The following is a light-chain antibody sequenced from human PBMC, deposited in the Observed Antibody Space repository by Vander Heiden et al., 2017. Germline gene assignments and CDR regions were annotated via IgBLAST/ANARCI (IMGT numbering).Light chain of an antibody. CDR2: GDI. V-gene: IGLV1-40*01. CDR3: QSYDDSLSGSVV. J-gene: IGLJ2*01. Sequence: QSVLTQPPSVSGPPGQRVPISWTGSSSNTGAGYGIHWYQQLPGTAPKLLIYGDINRPSGVPDRFSGSKSGASASLAITGLQAEDETDYYCQSYDDSLSGSVVFGGGTKLTVL. CDR1: SSNTGAGYG.